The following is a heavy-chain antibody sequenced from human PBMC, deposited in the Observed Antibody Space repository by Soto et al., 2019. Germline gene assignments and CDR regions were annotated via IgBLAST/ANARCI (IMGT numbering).Heavy chain of an antibody. Sequence: ASVKASCKASGYTFTGHYMPWVREAPGQGLEWMGWINPNSGGTNYAQKFQGRVTMTRDTSISTAYMELSRLRSDDTAVYYCALGEWELLGGAFDIWGQGTMVTVSS. J-gene: IGHJ3*02. CDR2: INPNSGGT. D-gene: IGHD1-26*01. V-gene: IGHV1-2*02. CDR1: GYTFTGHY. CDR3: ALGEWELLGGAFDI.